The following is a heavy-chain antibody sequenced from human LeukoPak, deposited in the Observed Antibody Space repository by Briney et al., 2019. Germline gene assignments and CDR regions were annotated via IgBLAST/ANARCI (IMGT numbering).Heavy chain of an antibody. V-gene: IGHV4-4*07. CDR2: IYTREST. Sequence: SETLSLTRTVSGVSLSFYYWSGLPPPPAKGLECFGRIYTRESTNYNPSLKSRVTMSVDTSKNQFSLKLSSVTAADAAVYYCERGGAAAGKYDYWVRGTLATVP. J-gene: IGHJ4*02. CDR1: GVSLSFYY. D-gene: IGHD6-13*01. CDR3: ERGGAAAGKYDY.